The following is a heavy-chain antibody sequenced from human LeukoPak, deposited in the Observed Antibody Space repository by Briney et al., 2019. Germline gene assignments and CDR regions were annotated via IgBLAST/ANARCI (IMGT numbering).Heavy chain of an antibody. CDR1: GFTFSNYG. CDR3: AKSRGESSYHFDY. D-gene: IGHD3-10*01. J-gene: IGHJ4*02. Sequence: GGSLRLSCAAPGFTFSNYGMHWVRQAPGKGLEGVAFVRSDGGIKYYADSVKGRFTISRDNSKNTLYVQMNSLRAEDTAVYYCAKSRGESSYHFDYWGQGSLVTVSS. CDR2: VRSDGGIK. V-gene: IGHV3-30*02.